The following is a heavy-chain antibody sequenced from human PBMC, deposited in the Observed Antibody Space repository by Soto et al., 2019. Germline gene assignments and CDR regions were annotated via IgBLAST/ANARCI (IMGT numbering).Heavy chain of an antibody. V-gene: IGHV1-46*03. CDR2: INPSGGST. D-gene: IGHD6-13*01. Sequence: GASVKVSCKASGYTFTSYYMHWVRQAPGQGLEWMGIINPSGGSTSYAQKFQGRVTMTRDTSTSTVYMELSSLRSEDTAVYYCARGMQQRIHYYYMDVWGKGTTVTVSS. J-gene: IGHJ6*03. CDR3: ARGMQQRIHYYYMDV. CDR1: GYTFTSYY.